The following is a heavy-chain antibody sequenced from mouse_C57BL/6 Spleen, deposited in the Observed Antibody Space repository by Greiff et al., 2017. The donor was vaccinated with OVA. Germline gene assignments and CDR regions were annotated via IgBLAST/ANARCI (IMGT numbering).Heavy chain of an antibody. CDR2: ISYDGSN. Sequence: EVKLQESGPGLVKPSQSLSLTCSVTGYSITSGYYWNWIRQFPGNKLEWMGYISYDGSNNYNPSLKNRISITRDTSKNQFFLKLNSVTTEDTATYYCAREGAYYGNYDYAMDYWGQGTSVTVSS. CDR3: AREGAYYGNYDYAMDY. J-gene: IGHJ4*01. V-gene: IGHV3-6*01. CDR1: GYSITSGYY. D-gene: IGHD2-10*01.